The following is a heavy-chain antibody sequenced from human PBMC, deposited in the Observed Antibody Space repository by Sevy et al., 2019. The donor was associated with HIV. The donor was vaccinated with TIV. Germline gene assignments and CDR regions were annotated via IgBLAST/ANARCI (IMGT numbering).Heavy chain of an antibody. CDR1: GFTFSSYS. V-gene: IGHV3-21*01. CDR3: ARDSETLSGSLTNFDY. D-gene: IGHD1-26*01. J-gene: IGHJ4*02. Sequence: GGSLRLSCAASGFTFSSYSMNWVRQAPGKGLEWVSSISSSSSYIYYADSVKGRFTISRDNAKNSLYLQMNSLRAEDTAAYYCARDSETLSGSLTNFDYWGQGTLVTVSS. CDR2: ISSSSSYI.